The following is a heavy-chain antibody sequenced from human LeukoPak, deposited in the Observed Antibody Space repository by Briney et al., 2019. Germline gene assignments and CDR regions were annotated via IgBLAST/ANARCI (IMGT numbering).Heavy chain of an antibody. D-gene: IGHD6-13*01. J-gene: IGHJ4*02. V-gene: IGHV3-11*01. Sequence: GGSLRLSCAASGFTFSDYYMSWIRQAPGKGLEWVSYISSSGGTIYYADSVKGRFTISRDNAKNSLYLQMNSLRAEDTAVYYCARDLSSSWHNFDYWGQGTLVTVSS. CDR1: GFTFSDYY. CDR3: ARDLSSSWHNFDY. CDR2: ISSSGGTI.